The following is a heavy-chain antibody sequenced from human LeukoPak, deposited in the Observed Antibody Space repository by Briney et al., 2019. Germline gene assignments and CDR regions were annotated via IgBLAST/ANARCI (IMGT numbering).Heavy chain of an antibody. D-gene: IGHD2-2*02. CDR1: GGSFSGYY. J-gene: IGHJ4*02. V-gene: IGHV4-34*01. CDR3: ARERRGVVPAAIFDY. CDR2: INHSGRT. Sequence: PSETLSLTCAVYGGSFSGYYCSWIHQPPGKGLEWIGEINHSGRTNYNPSLKSRDTISVDTSKNQFSLTVSSVTAADTAVYYCARERRGVVPAAIFDYWGQGTLVTVSS.